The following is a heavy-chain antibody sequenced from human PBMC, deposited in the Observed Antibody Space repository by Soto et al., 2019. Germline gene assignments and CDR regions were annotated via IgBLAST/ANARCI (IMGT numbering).Heavy chain of an antibody. CDR2: ISGSGGST. J-gene: IGHJ5*02. Sequence: GGSLRLSCAASGFTFSSYAMSWVRQAPGKGLEWVSAISGSGGSTYYADSVKGRFTISRDNSKNTLYLQMNSLRAEDTAVYYCLNEPSYSRSWYRWFDTCGQGPLVTVSS. CDR1: GFTFSSYA. V-gene: IGHV3-23*01. D-gene: IGHD6-13*01. CDR3: LNEPSYSRSWYRWFDT.